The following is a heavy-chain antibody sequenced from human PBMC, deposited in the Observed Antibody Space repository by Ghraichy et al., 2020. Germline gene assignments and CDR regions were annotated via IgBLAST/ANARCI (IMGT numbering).Heavy chain of an antibody. D-gene: IGHD1-1*01. V-gene: IGHV4-34*01. CDR1: GGSFSGYY. Sequence: SETLSLTCAVYGGSFSGYYWSWIRQPPGKGLEWIGEINHSGSTNYNPSLKSRVTISVDTSKNQFSLKLSSVTAADTAVYYCARGRRQHDYWGQGTLVTVSS. J-gene: IGHJ4*02. CDR2: INHSGST. CDR3: ARGRRQHDY.